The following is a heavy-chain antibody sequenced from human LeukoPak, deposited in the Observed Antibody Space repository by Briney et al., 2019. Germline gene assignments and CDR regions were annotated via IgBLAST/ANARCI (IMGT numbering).Heavy chain of an antibody. J-gene: IGHJ4*02. Sequence: GASVKVSCKASGYTFTGYYIHWVRQAPGQGLEWMGRINPNSGGTNYARKFQGRVTMTRDTSISTALMELSRLTSDDTAVYYCARDTSSGWYGVDYWGQGTLVTVSS. CDR1: GYTFTGYY. CDR2: INPNSGGT. D-gene: IGHD6-19*01. CDR3: ARDTSSGWYGVDY. V-gene: IGHV1-2*06.